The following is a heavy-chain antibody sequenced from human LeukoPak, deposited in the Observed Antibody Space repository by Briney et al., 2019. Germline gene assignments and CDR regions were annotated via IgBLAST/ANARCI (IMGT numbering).Heavy chain of an antibody. CDR1: GYTFTSYA. V-gene: IGHV7-4-1*02. CDR2: INTDTGNP. D-gene: IGHD5-18*01. J-gene: IGHJ4*02. CDR3: AREIARGYSYGFFDY. Sequence: ASVKVSCKASGYTFTSYAINWVRQAPGQGLEWMGWINTDTGNPTYAQGFTGRFVFSLDTSVSTAYLQISSLKAEDTAVYYCAREIARGYSYGFFDYWGQGTLVTVSS.